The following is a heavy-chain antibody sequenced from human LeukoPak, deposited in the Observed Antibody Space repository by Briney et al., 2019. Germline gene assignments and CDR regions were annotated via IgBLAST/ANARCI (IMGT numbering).Heavy chain of an antibody. CDR1: GFTFSSSA. D-gene: IGHD6-19*01. CDR3: ANLYVAVAGTDY. J-gene: IGHJ4*02. V-gene: IGHV3-23*01. Sequence: GGSLRLSCAASGFTFSSSAMSWVRQAPGKGLEWVSAISNNGGYTYYAGSVQGRFTISRDNSKNTLYLQMNSLRAEDTAVYYCANLYVAVAGTDYWGQGTLVTVSS. CDR2: ISNNGGYT.